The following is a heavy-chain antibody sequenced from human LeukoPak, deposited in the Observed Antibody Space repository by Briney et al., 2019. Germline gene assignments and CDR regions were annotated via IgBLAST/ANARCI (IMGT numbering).Heavy chain of an antibody. J-gene: IGHJ5*02. V-gene: IGHV3-23*01. CDR1: GFTFSSYA. CDR3: AKDRGYCSGGSCYPWFDP. CDR2: ISGSGGST. Sequence: PGGSLRLSCAASGFTFSSYAMSWVRQAPGKGLEWVSAISGSGGSTYYADSVEGRFTISRDNSKNTLYLQMNSLRAEDTAVYYCAKDRGYCSGGSCYPWFDPWGQGTLVTVSS. D-gene: IGHD2-15*01.